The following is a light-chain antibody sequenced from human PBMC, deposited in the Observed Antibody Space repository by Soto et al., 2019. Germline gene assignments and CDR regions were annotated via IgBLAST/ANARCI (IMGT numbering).Light chain of an antibody. CDR3: QQYGSSPT. CDR2: DVS. J-gene: IGKJ1*01. Sequence: EIVLTQSPGTLSLSPGERATLSCRSSQSVSSSYLAWYQQKPGQAPRLLIYDVSSRATGIPDRFSGSGSGTDFTLPISRLEPDDFAVYYCQQYGSSPTFGQGTKVEIK. CDR1: QSVSSSY. V-gene: IGKV3-20*01.